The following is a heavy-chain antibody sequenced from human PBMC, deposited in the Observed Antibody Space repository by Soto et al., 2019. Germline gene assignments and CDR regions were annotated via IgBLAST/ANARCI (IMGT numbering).Heavy chain of an antibody. CDR1: GFTFSSYG. CDR3: AKSIVGAIRSGMDL. Sequence: QVQLVESGGGVVQPGRSLRLSCAASGFTFSSYGMHWVRQAPGKGLEWVAVISYDGSNKYYADSVKGRFTISRDHSKNTLNLHMNSLRAEDTALYYCAKSIVGAIRSGMDLWGQGTTVTVSS. V-gene: IGHV3-30*18. CDR2: ISYDGSNK. J-gene: IGHJ6*02. D-gene: IGHD1-26*01.